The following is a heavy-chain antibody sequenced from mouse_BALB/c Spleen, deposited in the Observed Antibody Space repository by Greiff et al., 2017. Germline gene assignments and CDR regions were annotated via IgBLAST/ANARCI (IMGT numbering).Heavy chain of an antibody. CDR1: GFNIKDYY. D-gene: IGHD2-4*01. CDR3: GGDYDYGRFAY. CDR2: IDPENGDT. Sequence: EVKLMESGAELVRSGASVKLSCTASGFNIKDYYMHWVKQRPEQGLEWIGWIDPENGDTEYAPKFQGKATMTADTSSNTAYLQLSSLTSEDTAVYYCGGDYDYGRFAYWGQGTLVTVSA. V-gene: IGHV14-4*02. J-gene: IGHJ3*01.